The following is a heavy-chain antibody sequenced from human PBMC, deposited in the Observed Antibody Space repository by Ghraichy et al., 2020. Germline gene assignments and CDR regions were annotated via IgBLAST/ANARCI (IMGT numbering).Heavy chain of an antibody. J-gene: IGHJ6*02. Sequence: SETLSLTCTVSGGSISSGGYYWSWIRQHPGKGLEWIGYIYYSGSTYYNPSLKSRVTISVDTSKNQFSLKLSSVTAADTAVYYCAREITMVRGVTEYPYYYYYYGMDVWGQGTTVTVSS. V-gene: IGHV4-31*03. D-gene: IGHD3-10*01. CDR2: IYYSGST. CDR1: GGSISSGGYY. CDR3: AREITMVRGVTEYPYYYYYYGMDV.